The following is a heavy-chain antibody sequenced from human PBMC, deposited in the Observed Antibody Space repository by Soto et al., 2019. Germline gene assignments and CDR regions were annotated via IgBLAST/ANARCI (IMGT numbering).Heavy chain of an antibody. CDR2: SFYSGST. J-gene: IGHJ6*02. CDR3: ARDGPLRFFEWSRNHYYGLDV. Sequence: QVQLQESGPGLVKPSQTLSLTCTVSGGSISSGDYYCSWIRQPPGKGLERIGSSFYSGSTYYSPSLKSLVTISLDTSNNQFSLKLSSVTAADTAVYYCARDGPLRFFEWSRNHYYGLDVWGQGTTGTVSS. CDR1: GGSISSGDYY. D-gene: IGHD3-3*01. V-gene: IGHV4-30-4*01.